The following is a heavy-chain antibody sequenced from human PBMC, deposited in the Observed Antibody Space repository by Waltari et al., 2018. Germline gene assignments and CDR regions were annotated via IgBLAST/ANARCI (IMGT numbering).Heavy chain of an antibody. CDR1: GFTFGTYW. Sequence: EVQLVESGGGLVRPGGSLRPSCAASGFTFGTYWMTWFRQAPGKGLEGVASLNEDGSSKYYLDSVKGRFTISRDNARNSLYLQMNGLGAEDTAVYYCSRDRIWFRETQDYWGQGTLVTVSS. V-gene: IGHV3-7*01. D-gene: IGHD3-10*01. CDR2: LNEDGSSK. CDR3: SRDRIWFRETQDY. J-gene: IGHJ4*02.